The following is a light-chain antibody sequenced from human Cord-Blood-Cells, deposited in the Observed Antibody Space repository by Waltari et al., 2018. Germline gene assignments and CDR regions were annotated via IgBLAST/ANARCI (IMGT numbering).Light chain of an antibody. V-gene: IGKV1-5*01. CDR3: QQYNSYST. CDR1: QSISSW. J-gene: IGKJ1*01. CDR2: DAS. Sequence: EIQMTQSPSTLSASVGDRVTITCRASQSISSWLARYQQKPGKAPKPLIYDASSLESGVPSRFSGSGSGTEFTLTISSRQPDDFATYYCQQYNSYSTFGQGTKVEIK.